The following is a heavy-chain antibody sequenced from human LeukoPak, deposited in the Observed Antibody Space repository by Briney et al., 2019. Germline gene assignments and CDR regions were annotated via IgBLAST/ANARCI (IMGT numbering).Heavy chain of an antibody. CDR2: IYYSGST. D-gene: IGHD3-22*01. Sequence: PSETLSLTCTVSGGSISSYYWSWIRQPPGKGLEWIGYIYYSGSTNYNPSLKSRVTISVDTSKNQFSLKLSSVTAADTAVYYCARDAYYYDSSGYYEGQPGAFDIWGQGTMVTVSS. CDR3: ARDAYYYDSSGYYEGQPGAFDI. V-gene: IGHV4-59*01. J-gene: IGHJ3*02. CDR1: GGSISSYY.